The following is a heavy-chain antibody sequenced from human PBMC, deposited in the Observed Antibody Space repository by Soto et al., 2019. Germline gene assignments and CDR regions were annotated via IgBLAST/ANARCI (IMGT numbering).Heavy chain of an antibody. CDR3: AKGRSYYYYYGVDV. V-gene: IGHV3-48*01. CDR1: GFTFSSYR. J-gene: IGHJ6*02. CDR2: ISSGSSTM. Sequence: PGGSLRLSCAASGFTFSSYRMNWVRQAPGKGLEWVSHISSGSSTMYYADSVKGRFTISRDNSKSTLYLQMNSLRAEDTALYYCAKGRSYYYYYGVDVWGQGTTVTVSS.